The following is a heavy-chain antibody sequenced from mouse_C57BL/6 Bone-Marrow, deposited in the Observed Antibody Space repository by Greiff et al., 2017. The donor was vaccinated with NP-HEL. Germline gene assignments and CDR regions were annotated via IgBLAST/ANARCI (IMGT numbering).Heavy chain of an antibody. J-gene: IGHJ2*01. V-gene: IGHV1-52*01. CDR1: GYTFTSYW. CDR3: ARSGYYGSPYYFDY. CDR2: IDPSDSET. Sequence: VQLQQPGAELVRPGSSVKLSCKASGYTFTSYWMHWVKQRPIQGLEWIGNIDPSDSETHYNQKFKDKATVTVDKSSSTAYMQLSSLTSEDSAVYYCARSGYYGSPYYFDYWGQGTTLTVSS. D-gene: IGHD1-1*01.